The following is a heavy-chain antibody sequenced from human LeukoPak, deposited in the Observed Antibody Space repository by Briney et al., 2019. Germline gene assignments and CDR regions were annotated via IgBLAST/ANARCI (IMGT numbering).Heavy chain of an antibody. J-gene: IGHJ4*02. D-gene: IGHD2-8*01. CDR2: INHSGST. V-gene: IGHV4-39*07. Sequence: PSETLSLTCTVSGGSISSSYYYWGWIRQPPGKGLEWIGEINHSGSTNYNPPLKSRVTISVDTSKNQFSLKLSSVTAADTAVYYCARGARPNTWGQGTLVTVSS. CDR3: ARGARPNT. CDR1: GGSISSSYYY.